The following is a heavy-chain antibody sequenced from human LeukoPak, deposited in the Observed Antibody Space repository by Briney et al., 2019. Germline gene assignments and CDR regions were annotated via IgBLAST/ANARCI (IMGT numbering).Heavy chain of an antibody. Sequence: KPSETLSLTCAVYGGSFSGYSWSWIRQPPGKGLEWIGEINHSGSTNYNPSLKSRVTISVDTSKNQFSLKLSSVTAADTAVYYCASISSGFFGPHRSIFVPFDPWGQGTLVTVSS. J-gene: IGHJ5*02. CDR1: GGSFSGYS. D-gene: IGHD3-3*01. CDR3: ASISSGFFGPHRSIFVPFDP. CDR2: INHSGST. V-gene: IGHV4-34*01.